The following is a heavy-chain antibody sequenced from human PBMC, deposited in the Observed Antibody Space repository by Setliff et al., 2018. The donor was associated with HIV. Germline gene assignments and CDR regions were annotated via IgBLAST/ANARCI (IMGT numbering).Heavy chain of an antibody. CDR2: IHYTGSN. D-gene: IGHD5-12*01. J-gene: IGHJ5*01. Sequence: LSLTCTVSGGSVTSGGHYWSWIRQQPGKAPEWIGYIHYTGSNFYNPSLTDRLTIAVDTSKNQFSLKLSYVTAADTAVYYCARGGNSRAAWFDSWGQGTLVTVSS. V-gene: IGHV4-31*02. CDR1: GGSVTSGGHY. CDR3: ARGGNSRAAWFDS.